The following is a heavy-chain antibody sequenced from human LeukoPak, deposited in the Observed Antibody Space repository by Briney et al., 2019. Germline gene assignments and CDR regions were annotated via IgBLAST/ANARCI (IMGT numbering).Heavy chain of an antibody. V-gene: IGHV3-23*01. CDR1: GFTFSSYA. Sequence: GGSLRLSCAASGFTFSSYAMSWVRQVPGKGLEWVSVISGSGDNTYYADSVKGRFTISRDNSKNMLYLQMNSLRVEDTALYYCGSPGSTSPGNWYNLFDQGGQGTLVTVSS. CDR2: ISGSGDNT. J-gene: IGHJ4*02. D-gene: IGHD2-2*01. CDR3: GSPGSTSPGNWYNLFDQ.